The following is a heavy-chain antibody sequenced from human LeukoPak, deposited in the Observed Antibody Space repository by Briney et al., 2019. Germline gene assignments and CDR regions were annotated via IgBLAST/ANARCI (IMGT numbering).Heavy chain of an antibody. Sequence: ASVKVSCKASGYTFTNYGITWVRQAPGQGLEWMGWISAYNGNANYAQKFQDRITMTTDTSTSAAYMELRSLRSDDTAMYYCARDGLPYYYDSSGFHLPHFDCWGQGTLVTVSS. CDR2: ISAYNGNA. CDR3: ARDGLPYYYDSSGFHLPHFDC. J-gene: IGHJ4*02. CDR1: GYTFTNYG. D-gene: IGHD3-22*01. V-gene: IGHV1-18*01.